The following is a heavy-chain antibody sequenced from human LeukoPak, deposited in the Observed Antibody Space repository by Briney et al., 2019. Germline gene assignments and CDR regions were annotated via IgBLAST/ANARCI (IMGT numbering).Heavy chain of an antibody. V-gene: IGHV4-39*01. CDR1: GGSISSSSYY. D-gene: IGHD3-22*01. CDR2: IYYSGST. CDR3: ASLPGDYDSSGYYYTNWFDP. Sequence: SETLSLTCTVSGGSISSSSYYWGWIRQPPGKGLEWIGSIYYSGSTYYNPSLKSRVTISVDTSKNQFSLKLSSVTAADTAVYYCASLPGDYDSSGYYYTNWFDPWGQGTLVIVSS. J-gene: IGHJ5*02.